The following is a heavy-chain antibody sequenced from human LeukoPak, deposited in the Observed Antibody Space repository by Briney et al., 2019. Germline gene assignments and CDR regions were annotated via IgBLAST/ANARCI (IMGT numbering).Heavy chain of an antibody. CDR2: VYTDGRT. CDR3: TRGSPTASAGYN. Sequence: GESLRLSCAASGFTVKRDYMSWVRQSPGKGLEWVSVVYTDGRTFYADSVKGRFTISRDDSKNTVFLQMNSLRAEDTAIYFCTRGSPTASAGYNWGRGTVVTVSS. V-gene: IGHV3-53*01. D-gene: IGHD1-1*01. J-gene: IGHJ4*02. CDR1: GFTVKRDY.